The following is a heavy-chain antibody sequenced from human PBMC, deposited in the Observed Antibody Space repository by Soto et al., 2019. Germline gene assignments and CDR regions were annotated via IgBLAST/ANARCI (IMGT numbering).Heavy chain of an antibody. CDR3: TADNHHYDFRSGYYTIDAFDI. J-gene: IGHJ3*02. CDR1: DFTFSNAW. D-gene: IGHD3-3*01. Sequence: GGSLRLSCAASDFTFSNAWINWVRQAPGKGLEWVGRIKSKTDGGTTDYAAPVKGRFTISRDDSKNTLYLQMNSLKTEDTAVYYCTADNHHYDFRSGYYTIDAFDIWGQGTMVTVSS. CDR2: IKSKTDGGTT. V-gene: IGHV3-15*07.